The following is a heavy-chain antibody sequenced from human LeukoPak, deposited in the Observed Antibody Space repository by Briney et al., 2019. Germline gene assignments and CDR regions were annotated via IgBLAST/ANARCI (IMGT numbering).Heavy chain of an antibody. CDR1: GGTFSSYA. D-gene: IGHD3-10*01. CDR3: ARDRYYYGSGSYYPD. CDR2: IIPILGIA. V-gene: IGHV1-69*04. Sequence: SVKVSCKASGGTFSSYAISWVRQGPGQGLEWMGRIIPILGIANYAQKFQGRVTITADKSTSTAYMELSSLRSEDTAVYYCARDRYYYGSGSYYPDWGQGTLVTVSS. J-gene: IGHJ4*02.